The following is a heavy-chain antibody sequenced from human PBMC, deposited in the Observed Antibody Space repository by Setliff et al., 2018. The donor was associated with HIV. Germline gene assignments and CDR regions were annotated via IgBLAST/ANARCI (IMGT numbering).Heavy chain of an antibody. D-gene: IGHD3-9*01. Sequence: PSETLSLTCAVSGGSISSGSYYWNWIRQPAGKGLEWIGHIYTSGITNYCPSFKSRVTIALDTSKNHFSLKLSNVTAADTAVYYCARFRTYYDLLTGVGTDAFDIWGQGTLVTVSS. CDR2: IYTSGIT. J-gene: IGHJ3*02. CDR1: GGSISSGSYY. CDR3: ARFRTYYDLLTGVGTDAFDI. V-gene: IGHV4-61*09.